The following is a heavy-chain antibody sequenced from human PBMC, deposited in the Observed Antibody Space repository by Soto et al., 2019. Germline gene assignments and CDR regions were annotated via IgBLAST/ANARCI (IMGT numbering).Heavy chain of an antibody. CDR3: AKFGGQVMEYWYLDF. CDR2: IHGGGGAT. CDR1: GFTFSAYA. D-gene: IGHD3-16*01. Sequence: EVQLLESGGGLVQPGGSLRLSCAASGFTFSAYAMGWVRQAPGKGLEWVSTIHGGGGATHYADSVKGRFTISRDDSKNTQYAKLNRMRVEESAVYYCAKFGGQVMEYWYLDFCGGGTLVDVSS. V-gene: IGHV3-23*01. J-gene: IGHJ2*01.